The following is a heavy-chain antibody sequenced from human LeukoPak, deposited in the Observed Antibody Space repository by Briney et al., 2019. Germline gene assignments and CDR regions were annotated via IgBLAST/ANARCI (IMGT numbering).Heavy chain of an antibody. CDR3: TRDPDA. V-gene: IGHV3-66*01. J-gene: IGHJ5*02. CDR1: GLTVSNYY. CDR2: VYDDGET. Sequence: GGSLRLSCAASGLTVSNYYMSWVRKAPGKGLEWASVVYDDGETYHADSVQGRFTLSRDNSKNTLYLQMNSLRVEDTAVYYCTRDPDAWGQGTLVTVSS.